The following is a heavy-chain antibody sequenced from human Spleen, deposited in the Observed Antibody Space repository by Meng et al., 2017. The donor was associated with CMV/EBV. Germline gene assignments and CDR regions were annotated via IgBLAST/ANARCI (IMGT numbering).Heavy chain of an antibody. J-gene: IGHJ6*02. Sequence: GGSLRLSCAASGFTFSSYEMNWVRQAPGKGLEWVSYISSSGSTIYYADSVKGRFTISRDNSKNTLYLQMNSLRAEDTAVYYCAKDLGTCSSTSCDYYYGMDVWGQGTTVTVSS. D-gene: IGHD2-2*01. V-gene: IGHV3-48*03. CDR2: ISSSGSTI. CDR3: AKDLGTCSSTSCDYYYGMDV. CDR1: GFTFSSYE.